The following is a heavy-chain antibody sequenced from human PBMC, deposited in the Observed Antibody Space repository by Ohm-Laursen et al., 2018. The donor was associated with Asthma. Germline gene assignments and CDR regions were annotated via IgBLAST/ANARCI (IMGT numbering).Heavy chain of an antibody. CDR3: ARVLSGYDLEYYFDY. D-gene: IGHD5-12*01. V-gene: IGHV1-69*01. J-gene: IGHJ4*02. CDR2: IIPIFGTA. CDR1: GGTFSSYA. Sequence: SSVKVSCKASGGTFSSYAISWVRQAPGQGLEWMGGIIPIFGTANYAQKFQGRVTITADESTSTAYMELSSLRSEDTAVYYCARVLSGYDLEYYFDYWGQGTLVTVSS.